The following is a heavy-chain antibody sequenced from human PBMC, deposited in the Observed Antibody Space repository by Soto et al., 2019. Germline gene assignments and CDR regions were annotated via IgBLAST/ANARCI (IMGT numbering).Heavy chain of an antibody. CDR1: EFPFSSYA. D-gene: IGHD3-22*01. J-gene: IGHJ4*02. CDR2: ISYDGSNK. V-gene: IGHV3-30-3*01. Sequence: GVPLRLSCTASEFPFSSYAMHWVRPAPGRGLEWVAVISYDGSNKYYADSVKGRFTISRDNSKNTLYLQMNSLRAEDTAVYYCARKYYYDSSGIPLRGPFDDWGQGTLVTFSS. CDR3: ARKYYYDSSGIPLRGPFDD.